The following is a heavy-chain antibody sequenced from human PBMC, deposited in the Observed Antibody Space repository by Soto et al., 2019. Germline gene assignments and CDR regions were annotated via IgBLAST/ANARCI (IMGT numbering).Heavy chain of an antibody. D-gene: IGHD6-19*01. Sequence: GGSLRLSCAASGFTFSSYGMHWVRQAPGKGLEWVAVIWYDGSNKYYADSVKGRFTISRGNSKNTLYLQMNSLRAEDTAVYYCAREAGYSSGWYPQYYFDYWGQGTLVTVSS. CDR2: IWYDGSNK. CDR3: AREAGYSSGWYPQYYFDY. V-gene: IGHV3-33*01. J-gene: IGHJ4*02. CDR1: GFTFSSYG.